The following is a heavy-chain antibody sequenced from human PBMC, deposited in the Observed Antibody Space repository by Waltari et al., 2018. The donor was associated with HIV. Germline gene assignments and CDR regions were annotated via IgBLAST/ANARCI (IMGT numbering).Heavy chain of an antibody. J-gene: IGHJ6*02. CDR3: ARGGITIFAPHYGMDV. D-gene: IGHD3-3*01. CDR2: IYHSGST. Sequence: QVQLQESGPGLVKPSETLSLTCAVSGYSISSGYYWGWIRQPPGKGLEWIGSIYHSGSTSYNPPLKSRVTISVDTSKNQFSLKLSSVTAADTAVYYCARGGITIFAPHYGMDVWGQGTKVTVSS. V-gene: IGHV4-38-2*01. CDR1: GYSISSGYY.